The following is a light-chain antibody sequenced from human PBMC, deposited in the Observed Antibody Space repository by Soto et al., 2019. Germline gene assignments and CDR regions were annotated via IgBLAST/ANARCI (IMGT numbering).Light chain of an antibody. CDR1: SYNIGAGYD. CDR3: QSYYSSLRGYV. J-gene: IGLJ1*01. CDR2: GNS. V-gene: IGLV1-40*01. Sequence: QSVLTQPPSVSGAPGQRVTISCTGSSYNIGAGYDVHWYQQLPGTAPKLLIYGNSNRPSGVPDRFSGSKSGTSASLAITGLQAEDEADYYCQSYYSSLRGYVFATGNKLTVL.